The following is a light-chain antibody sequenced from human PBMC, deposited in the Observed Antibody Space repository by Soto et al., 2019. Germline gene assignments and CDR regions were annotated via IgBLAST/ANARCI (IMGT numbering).Light chain of an antibody. CDR2: DVS. CDR3: SSFTSRSPFV. CDR1: SSDVGRYNY. Sequence: QSALAQPASVSGSRGQSITISCTGTSSDVGRYNYVSWFQQHPGKVPKLIIYDVSNWPSGVSDRFSGSKSGNTASLTISGLQPEDEADYYCSSFTSRSPFVFGPGTKVTV. V-gene: IGLV2-14*03. J-gene: IGLJ1*01.